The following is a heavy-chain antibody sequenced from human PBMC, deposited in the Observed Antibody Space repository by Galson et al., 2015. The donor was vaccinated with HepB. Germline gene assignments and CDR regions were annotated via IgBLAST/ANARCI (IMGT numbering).Heavy chain of an antibody. CDR2: IYPGDSDT. V-gene: IGHV5-51*01. D-gene: IGHD3-22*01. CDR1: GYNFTTYW. CDR3: ARRTRAVVTFDY. J-gene: IGHJ4*02. Sequence: QSGAEVKKPGEALKISCKGSGYNFTTYWIAWVRQMPGKGLEWMGIIYPGDSDTRYSPSFQGQVTISADKSISTAYLQWRSLKAADTAMCYCARRTRAVVTFDYWGQGTLVTVSS.